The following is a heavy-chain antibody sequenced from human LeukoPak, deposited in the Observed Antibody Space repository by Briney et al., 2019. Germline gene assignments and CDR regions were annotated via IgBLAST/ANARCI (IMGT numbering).Heavy chain of an antibody. CDR1: GGSISSGGYY. Sequence: SETLSLTCTVSGGSISSGGYYWSWIRQHPGKGLEWIGYIYYSGSTYYNPSLKSRVTISVDTSKNQFSLKLSSVTAADTAVYYCARGAPGENLDYWGQGTLVTVSS. CDR2: IYYSGST. D-gene: IGHD7-27*01. J-gene: IGHJ4*02. CDR3: ARGAPGENLDY. V-gene: IGHV4-31*03.